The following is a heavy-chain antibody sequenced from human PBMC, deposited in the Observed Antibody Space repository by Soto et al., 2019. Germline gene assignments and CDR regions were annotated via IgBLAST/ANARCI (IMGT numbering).Heavy chain of an antibody. CDR2: ISSSSFTI. V-gene: IGHV3-48*01. CDR3: PRVYNDFGSGHFYY. Sequence: EVHLVESGGRLVQPGGSLRLSCAASGFRFSDYSMNWVRQAPGRGLEWVSYISSSSFTIHYADSVEGRFAISRDNAKNSLYLRMNSLRFEDAAVYYCPRVYNDFGSGHFYYWGQRSLGTVSS. CDR1: GFRFSDYS. D-gene: IGHD3-3*01. J-gene: IGHJ4*02.